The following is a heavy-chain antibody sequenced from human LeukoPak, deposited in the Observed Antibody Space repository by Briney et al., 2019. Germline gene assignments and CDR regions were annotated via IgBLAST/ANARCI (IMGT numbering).Heavy chain of an antibody. CDR3: ARAESRPYDFWSGYPVFEGWFDP. CDR1: GDSISGSNW. J-gene: IGHJ5*02. V-gene: IGHV4-4*02. Sequence: SETLSLTCDVSGDSISGSNWWNWVRQPPGKGLEWIGGIYHSGSTNYNPSLKSRVTMSVDKSKNQFSLKLSSVTAADTAVYYCARAESRPYDFWSGYPVFEGWFDPWGQGTLVTVSS. D-gene: IGHD3-3*01. CDR2: IYHSGST.